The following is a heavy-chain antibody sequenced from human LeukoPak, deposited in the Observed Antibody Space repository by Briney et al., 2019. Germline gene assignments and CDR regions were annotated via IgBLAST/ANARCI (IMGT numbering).Heavy chain of an antibody. J-gene: IGHJ3*02. Sequence: GGSLRLSCAASGFTFSSYSMNWVRQAPGKGLEWVSSISSSSSYIYYADSVKGRFTISRDNAKNSLYLQMNSLRAEDTAVYYCASPQDNDAFDIWGQGTVVTVSS. CDR1: GFTFSSYS. CDR2: ISSSSSYI. V-gene: IGHV3-21*01. CDR3: ASPQDNDAFDI.